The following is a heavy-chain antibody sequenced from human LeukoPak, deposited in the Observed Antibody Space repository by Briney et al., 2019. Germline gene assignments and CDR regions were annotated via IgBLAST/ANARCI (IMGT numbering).Heavy chain of an antibody. CDR1: GFTFSNAW. V-gene: IGHV3-15*01. J-gene: IGHJ4*02. Sequence: GGSLRLSCAASGFTFSNAWMSWVRQAPGKGLEWVGRIKSRTDGGTTDYAAPVKGRFTISRDDSKNTLYLQMNSLKTEDTAVYYCTTAKERRGDSDYWGQGTLVTVSS. D-gene: IGHD1-1*01. CDR3: TTAKERRGDSDY. CDR2: IKSRTDGGTT.